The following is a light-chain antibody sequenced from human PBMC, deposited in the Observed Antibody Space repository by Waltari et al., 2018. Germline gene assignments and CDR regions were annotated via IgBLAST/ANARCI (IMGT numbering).Light chain of an antibody. Sequence: EILMTQSPATLSVSPGERATLSCRASQSVSSNLAWYQQKPGQAPRPLIYGASTRATGIPARFSGSGSGTEFTLTISSLQSEDFAVYYCQQYNNWPPWTFGQGTKVEIK. V-gene: IGKV3-15*01. CDR3: QQYNNWPPWT. J-gene: IGKJ1*01. CDR1: QSVSSN. CDR2: GAS.